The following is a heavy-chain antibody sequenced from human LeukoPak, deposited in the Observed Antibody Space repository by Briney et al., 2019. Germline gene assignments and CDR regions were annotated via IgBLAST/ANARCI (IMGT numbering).Heavy chain of an antibody. CDR1: GITLSNYG. CDR2: ISDSGGST. J-gene: IGHJ4*02. D-gene: IGHD3/OR15-3a*01. Sequence: GGSLRLSCAVSGITLSNYGMSWVRQAPGKGLEWVAGISDSGGSTNYADSVKGRFTISRDNPKNTLYLQMNSLRAKDTAVYFCAKRGVVIRVILVGFHKAAYYFESWGQGALVTVSS. V-gene: IGHV3-23*01. CDR3: AKRGVVIRVILVGFHKAAYYFES.